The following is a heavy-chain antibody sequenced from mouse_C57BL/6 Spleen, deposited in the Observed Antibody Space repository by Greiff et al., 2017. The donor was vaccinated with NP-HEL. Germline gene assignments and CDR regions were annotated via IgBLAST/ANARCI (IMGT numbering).Heavy chain of an antibody. J-gene: IGHJ3*01. CDR3: ARLGRFAY. CDR1: GYTFTDYN. CDR2: INPNNGGT. Sequence: VQLQQSGPELVKPGASVKMSCKASGYTFTDYNMHWVKQSHGKSLEWLGYINPNNGGTSYNQKFKGKATLTVNKSSSTAYMELRSLTSEDAAVYDCARLGRFAYWGQGTLVTVSA. V-gene: IGHV1-22*01. D-gene: IGHD4-1*01.